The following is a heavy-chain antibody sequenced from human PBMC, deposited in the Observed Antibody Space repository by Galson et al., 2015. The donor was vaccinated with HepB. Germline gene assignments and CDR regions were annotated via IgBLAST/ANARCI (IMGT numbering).Heavy chain of an antibody. J-gene: IGHJ3*02. CDR3: ARRNIFDI. D-gene: IGHD2/OR15-2a*01. Sequence: SLRLSCAASGFTSSGFWMSWVRQAPGKGLEWVANIKYDGSEEYYVDSVKGRFTISRDNAKNSLYLQMNSLRAEDTAVYYCARRNIFDIWGQGTMVTVPS. V-gene: IGHV3-7*01. CDR2: IKYDGSEE. CDR1: GFTSSGFW.